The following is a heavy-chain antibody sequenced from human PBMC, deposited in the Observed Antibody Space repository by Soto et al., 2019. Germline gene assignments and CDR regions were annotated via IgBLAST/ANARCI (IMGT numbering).Heavy chain of an antibody. Sequence: PVGSLRLSCAASGFTFSSYAMSWVRQAPGKGLEWVSAISGSGGSTYYADSVKGRFTISRDNSKNTLYLQMNSLRAEDTAVYYCAYGFGDLDYYYGMDVWGQGTTVTVSS. CDR3: AYGFGDLDYYYGMDV. CDR1: GFTFSSYA. V-gene: IGHV3-23*01. J-gene: IGHJ6*02. D-gene: IGHD3-10*01. CDR2: ISGSGGST.